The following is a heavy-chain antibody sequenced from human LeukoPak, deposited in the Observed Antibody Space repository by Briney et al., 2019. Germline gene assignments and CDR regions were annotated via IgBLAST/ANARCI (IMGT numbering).Heavy chain of an antibody. J-gene: IGHJ3*02. CDR1: GGSISSYY. V-gene: IGHV4-59*08. CDR3: ARRPFCSSTSCRAFDI. D-gene: IGHD2-2*01. CDR2: IYYSGST. Sequence: PSETLSLTCTVSGGSISSYYWSWIRQPPGKGLEWIGYIYYSGSTNYNPSLKSRVTISVDTSKNQFSLKLSSVTAADTAVYYCARRPFCSSTSCRAFDIWGQGTMVTVSS.